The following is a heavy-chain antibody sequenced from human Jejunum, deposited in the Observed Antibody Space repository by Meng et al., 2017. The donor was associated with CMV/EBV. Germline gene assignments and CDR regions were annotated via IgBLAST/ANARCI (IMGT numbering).Heavy chain of an antibody. CDR2: IYPNGNT. Sequence: VQRQESGPGLVKPSETLSLPCTVSGGSISSYYWSWIRQPAGKGLEWIGRIYPNGNTNYNPSLKSRVTMSIDTSKNQFSLKLTSVTAADTAVYYCARDAPPNNYGWFDPWGQGTLVTVSS. D-gene: IGHD5-18*01. CDR1: GGSISSYY. CDR3: ARDAPPNNYGWFDP. V-gene: IGHV4-4*07. J-gene: IGHJ5*02.